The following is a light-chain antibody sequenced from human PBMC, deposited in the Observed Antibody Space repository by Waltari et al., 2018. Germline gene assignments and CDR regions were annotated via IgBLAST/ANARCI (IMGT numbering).Light chain of an antibody. CDR1: QHIAGY. J-gene: IGKJ4*01. V-gene: IGKV1-8*01. Sequence: AIGMTQSPSSVRASTGDGVTITYRASQHIAGYLAWYQQKPGKAPKLLIYAASTLQSGVPSRFSGSGSGTDFTLTISCLQSEDFATYYCQQYYSAPLTFGGGTKVEIK. CDR2: AAS. CDR3: QQYYSAPLT.